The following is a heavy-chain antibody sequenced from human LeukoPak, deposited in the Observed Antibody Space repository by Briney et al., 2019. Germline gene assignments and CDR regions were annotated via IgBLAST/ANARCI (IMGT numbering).Heavy chain of an antibody. Sequence: GASVKVSCKASGYTFTGYYIHWVRQAPGQGLECMGWIYPNSGGTNYAQKFQGRVTMTRDTSISTAYMELSRLRSDDTAVYYCARGGSGSYFSWLDPWGQGTLVTVSS. CDR1: GYTFTGYY. D-gene: IGHD3-10*01. V-gene: IGHV1-2*02. J-gene: IGHJ5*02. CDR2: IYPNSGGT. CDR3: ARGGSGSYFSWLDP.